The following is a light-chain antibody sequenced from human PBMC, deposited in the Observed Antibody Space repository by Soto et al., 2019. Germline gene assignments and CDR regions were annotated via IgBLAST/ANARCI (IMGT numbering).Light chain of an antibody. CDR1: STNIGNSF. J-gene: IGLJ3*02. V-gene: IGLV1-51*01. CDR2: ETD. CDR3: GTWDSSLSAWV. Sequence: QSALTQPPSVSAAPGQKVTISCSGGSTNIGNSFVSWYRQVPGTAPKLLIYETDKRTTGTPERFSGSKSGTSATLGITGLQTGDEADYYCGTWDSSLSAWVFGGGTKLTVL.